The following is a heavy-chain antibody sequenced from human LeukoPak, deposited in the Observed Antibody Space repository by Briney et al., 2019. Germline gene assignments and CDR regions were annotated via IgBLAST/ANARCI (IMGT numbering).Heavy chain of an antibody. Sequence: PGGSLRLSCAASGFTFSTYWMTWVRQAPGKGLEWVANIKQDGSETYYVDSVKGRFTISRDNAKNSLYLQMSSLRAEDTAIYYCARTLIHWEFCAFDIWGQGTMVTVSS. CDR1: GFTFSTYW. D-gene: IGHD3-16*01. V-gene: IGHV3-7*01. CDR3: ARTLIHWEFCAFDI. CDR2: IKQDGSET. J-gene: IGHJ3*02.